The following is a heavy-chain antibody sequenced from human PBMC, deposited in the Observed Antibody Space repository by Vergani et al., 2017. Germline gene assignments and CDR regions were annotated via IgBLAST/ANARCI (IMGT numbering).Heavy chain of an antibody. CDR2: IIQSGTT. D-gene: IGHD2/OR15-2a*01. CDR1: GFSIGYGYY. J-gene: IGHJ5*02. V-gene: IGHV4-38-2*02. Sequence: QVQLHESGPELVKPAETLSLICSVSGFSIGYGYYWGWIRQPPGKGLQWIGSIIQSGTTYHNPSLKSRATLLIDTSKNQFSLKLTSVTAADSAFYYCARDRDLYCRSTTSCHNWFDPWGQGSLVTVSS. CDR3: ARDRDLYCRSTTSCHNWFDP.